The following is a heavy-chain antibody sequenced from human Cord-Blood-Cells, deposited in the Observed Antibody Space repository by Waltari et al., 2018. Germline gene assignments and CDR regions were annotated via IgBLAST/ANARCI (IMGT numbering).Heavy chain of an antibody. CDR2: IYYSGST. CDR1: GGSISSHY. Sequence: QVQLQESGPGLVKPSATLSLTCTVSGGSISSHYWSWTRQPPGKGLEWIGYIYYSGSTNYNPSLKSRVTISVDTSKNQFSLKLSSVTAADTAVYYCARVSAATEPDAFDIWGQGTMVTVSS. J-gene: IGHJ3*02. V-gene: IGHV4-59*11. CDR3: ARVSAATEPDAFDI. D-gene: IGHD6-13*01.